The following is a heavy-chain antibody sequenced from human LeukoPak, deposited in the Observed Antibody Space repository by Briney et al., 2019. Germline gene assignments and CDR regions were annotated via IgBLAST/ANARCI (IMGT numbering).Heavy chain of an antibody. Sequence: GGSLRLSCAASGFTFSSYWMHWVRQAPGKGLVWVSRINSDGSSTSYAYSVKGRFTISRDNAKNTLYLQMNSLRAEDTAVYYCARDWVATSIDPWGQGTLVTVSS. CDR2: INSDGSST. J-gene: IGHJ5*02. D-gene: IGHD5-24*01. V-gene: IGHV3-74*01. CDR1: GFTFSSYW. CDR3: ARDWVATSIDP.